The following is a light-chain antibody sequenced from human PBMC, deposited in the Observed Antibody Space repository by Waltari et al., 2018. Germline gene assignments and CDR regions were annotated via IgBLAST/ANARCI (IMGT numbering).Light chain of an antibody. CDR2: LGS. J-gene: IGKJ1*01. CDR1: QSLLHSNGYNY. V-gene: IGKV2-28*01. CDR3: MQVLQTPRT. Sequence: DIVMTQSPLSLPVTPGEPASISCRSSQSLLHSNGYNYLDWYLKKPVQSPQILIYLGSNRAAGVPDRFSGSGSGTDFTLKISRVEAEDVGVYYCMQVLQTPRTFGQGTKVEIK.